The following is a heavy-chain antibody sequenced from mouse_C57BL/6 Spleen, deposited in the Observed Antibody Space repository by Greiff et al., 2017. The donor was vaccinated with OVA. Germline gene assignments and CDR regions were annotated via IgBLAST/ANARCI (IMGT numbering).Heavy chain of an antibody. CDR1: GYTFTSYW. CDR2: IDPSDSYT. Sequence: QVQLKQPGAELVMPGASVKLSCKASGYTFTSYWMHWVKQRPGQGLEWIGEIDPSDSYTNYNQKFKGKSTLTVDKSSSTAYMQLSSLTSEDSAVYYCARNYGDYFDYWGQGTTLTVSS. D-gene: IGHD1-1*01. CDR3: ARNYGDYFDY. V-gene: IGHV1-69*01. J-gene: IGHJ2*01.